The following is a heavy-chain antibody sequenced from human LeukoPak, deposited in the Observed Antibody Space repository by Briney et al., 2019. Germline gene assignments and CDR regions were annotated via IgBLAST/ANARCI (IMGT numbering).Heavy chain of an antibody. V-gene: IGHV4-59*08. D-gene: IGHD3-22*01. J-gene: IGHJ4*02. CDR2: IYYSGST. Sequence: SETLSLTCTVSGGSISSYYWSWIRQPPGKGLEWIWYIYYSGSTNYNPSLKSRVTISVDTSKNQFSLKLSSVTAADTAVYYCARHPSRSYYDSSGELDYWGQGTLVTVSS. CDR1: GGSISSYY. CDR3: ARHPSRSYYDSSGELDY.